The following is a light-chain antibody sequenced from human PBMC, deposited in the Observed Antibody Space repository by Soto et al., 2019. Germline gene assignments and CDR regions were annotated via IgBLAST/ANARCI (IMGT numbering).Light chain of an antibody. CDR2: KAS. CDR1: QSISGW. J-gene: IGKJ1*01. Sequence: DIQMTQSPSTLSASVGDRVIITCRASQSISGWLAWYQQKPGKAPKLLIYKASTLDSGVPSRFSGSGSGTEFTLTISSLQPDDFATYYCQQYDTYWTFGQGTKVEIK. V-gene: IGKV1-5*03. CDR3: QQYDTYWT.